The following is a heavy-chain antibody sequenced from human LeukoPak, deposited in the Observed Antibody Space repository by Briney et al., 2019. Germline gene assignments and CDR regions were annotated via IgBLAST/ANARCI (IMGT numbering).Heavy chain of an antibody. CDR1: GFTLSSYE. CDR2: ISSSGSTI. D-gene: IGHD3-3*01. J-gene: IGHJ4*02. CDR3: ARGFDVLSGIDY. V-gene: IGHV3-48*03. Sequence: PGGSLRLSCAASGFTLSSYEMNWVRQAPGEGLEWVSYISSSGSTIYDADSVKGRFTISRDNAKNSLYLQMNSLRAEDTAIYYCARGFDVLSGIDYWGQGTLVTVSS.